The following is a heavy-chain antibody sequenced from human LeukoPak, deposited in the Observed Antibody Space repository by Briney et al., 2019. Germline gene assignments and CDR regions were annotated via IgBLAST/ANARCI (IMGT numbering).Heavy chain of an antibody. CDR2: ISSSGSTI. CDR1: GFTFSSYE. J-gene: IGHJ4*02. Sequence: QTGGSLRLSCAASGFTFSSYEMNWVRQAPGKGLEWVSYISSSGSTIYYADSVKGRFTISRDNSKNTLYLQMNSLRAEDTAVYYCAKDRDRAGIAAAGTNDFDYWGQGTLVTVSS. V-gene: IGHV3-48*03. D-gene: IGHD6-13*01. CDR3: AKDRDRAGIAAAGTNDFDY.